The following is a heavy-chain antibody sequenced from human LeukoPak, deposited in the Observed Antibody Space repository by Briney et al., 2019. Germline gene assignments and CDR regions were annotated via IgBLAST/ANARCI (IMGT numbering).Heavy chain of an antibody. V-gene: IGHV4-4*02. J-gene: IGHJ6*03. CDR3: ARQTTARPLYYYYMDV. CDR1: GGSISSSNW. Sequence: SETLSLTCAVSGGSISSSNWWSWVRQPPGKGLEWIGEIYHSGSTNYNPSLKSRVTISVDTSKNQFSLKLSSVTAADTAVYYCARQTTARPLYYYYMDVWGKGTTVTISS. CDR2: IYHSGST. D-gene: IGHD4-17*01.